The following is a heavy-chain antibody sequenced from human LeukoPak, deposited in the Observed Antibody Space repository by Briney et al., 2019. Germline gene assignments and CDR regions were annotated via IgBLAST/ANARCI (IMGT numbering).Heavy chain of an antibody. V-gene: IGHV4-39*07. CDR2: IYYSGTT. CDR3: ARQYGGNFDY. J-gene: IGHJ4*02. CDR1: GDSIRRSSEY. Sequence: SETLSLTCTVSGDSIRRSSEYWAWIRQAPGKGLEWIGTIYYSGTTYYSPSLKSRVTFSVDTSKNQFSLKLTSVTAADTAVYYCARQYGGNFDYWGQGTLVTVSS. D-gene: IGHD4-23*01.